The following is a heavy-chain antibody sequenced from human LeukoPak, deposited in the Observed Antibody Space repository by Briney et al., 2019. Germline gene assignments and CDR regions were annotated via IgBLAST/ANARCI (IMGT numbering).Heavy chain of an antibody. CDR2: ISSSGGST. CDR1: GFTFSSYA. V-gene: IGHV3-23*01. D-gene: IGHD2-2*01. Sequence: GASLRLSCAASGFTFSSYAMTWVRQAPGKGLEWVSAISSSGGSTYYADSVKGRFTIPRDNSKNTLYLQMNSLRAEDTALHYCARYCTSSSCYGQDYYYGMDVWGQGTTVTVSS. CDR3: ARYCTSSSCYGQDYYYGMDV. J-gene: IGHJ6*02.